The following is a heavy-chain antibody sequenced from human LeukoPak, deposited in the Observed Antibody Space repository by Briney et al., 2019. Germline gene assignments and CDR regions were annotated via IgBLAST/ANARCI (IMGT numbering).Heavy chain of an antibody. CDR1: GFPLSSHA. CDR2: IIRSGGCT. D-gene: IGHD3-3*01. CDR3: AKSLGVLRFLEWLLYFDY. Sequence: GGPLGLPLAASGFPLSSHAMSLVPPAPGKGPEWVSAIIRSGGCTYHCDSVKGRFTISRDNSKNTLYLQMNSRRAEDTAVYYCAKSLGVLRFLEWLLYFDYWGQGTLVTVSS. V-gene: IGHV3-23*01. J-gene: IGHJ4*02.